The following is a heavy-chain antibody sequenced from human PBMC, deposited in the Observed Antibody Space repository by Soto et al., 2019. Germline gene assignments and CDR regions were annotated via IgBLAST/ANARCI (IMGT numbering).Heavy chain of an antibody. CDR3: ARELVVLRYFDWSSEYFDY. J-gene: IGHJ4*02. CDR1: GFTVSSNY. D-gene: IGHD3-9*01. Sequence: GGSLRLSCAASGFTVSSNYMSWVRQAPGKGLEWVSVIYSGGSTYYADSVKGRFTISRDNSKNTLYLQMNSLRAEDTAVYYCARELVVLRYFDWSSEYFDYWGQGTLVTVSS. V-gene: IGHV3-66*01. CDR2: IYSGGST.